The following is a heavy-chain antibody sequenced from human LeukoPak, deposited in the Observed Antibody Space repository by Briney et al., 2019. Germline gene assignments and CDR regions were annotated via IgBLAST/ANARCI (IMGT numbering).Heavy chain of an antibody. CDR2: INHSGST. V-gene: IGHV4-34*01. CDR1: GGSFSVYY. J-gene: IGHJ6*02. Sequence: PPETLSLTCAVCGGSFSVYYWSWIRQPQGKGLEWIGEINHSGSTNYNPSLKSRVTISVDTSKNQFSLKLSSVTAADTAVYYCARTAGPHYYYYGMDVWGQGTTVTVSS. CDR3: ARTAGPHYYYYGMDV. D-gene: IGHD6-13*01.